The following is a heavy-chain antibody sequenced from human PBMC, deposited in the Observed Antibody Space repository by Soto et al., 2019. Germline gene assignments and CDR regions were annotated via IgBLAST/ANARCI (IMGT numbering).Heavy chain of an antibody. D-gene: IGHD4-17*01. CDR1: GGSISSGGYY. V-gene: IGHV4-31*03. CDR2: IYYSGST. Sequence: QVQLQESGPGLVKPSQTLSLTCTVSGGSISSGGYYWSWIRQHPGKGLEWIGYIYYSGSTYYNPSLQSRVTITVDTSKNQFSLKLSSVTAADTAVYYCARVAMTTVTHYYYYGMDVWGQGTTVTVSS. CDR3: ARVAMTTVTHYYYYGMDV. J-gene: IGHJ6*02.